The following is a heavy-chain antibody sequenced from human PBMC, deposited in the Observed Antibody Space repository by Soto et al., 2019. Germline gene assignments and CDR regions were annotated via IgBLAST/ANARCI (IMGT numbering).Heavy chain of an antibody. V-gene: IGHV3-48*03. Sequence: PGGSLRLSCAASGFTFSSYEMNWVRQAPGKGLEWVSYISSSGSTIYYADSVKGRFTISRDNAKNSLYLQMNSLRAEDTAVYYCARDIIPLLLGYYYGMDVWGQGTTVTVSS. CDR3: ARDIIPLLLGYYYGMDV. CDR2: ISSSGSTI. D-gene: IGHD3-10*01. CDR1: GFTFSSYE. J-gene: IGHJ6*02.